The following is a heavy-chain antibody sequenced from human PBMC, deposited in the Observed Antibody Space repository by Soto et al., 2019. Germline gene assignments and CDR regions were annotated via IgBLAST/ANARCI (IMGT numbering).Heavy chain of an antibody. J-gene: IGHJ3*02. V-gene: IGHV5-51*01. Sequence: GESLKISCKGSGYSFTSYWIGWVRQMPGKGLEWMGIIYPGDSDTRYSPSFQGQVTISADKSISTAYLQWSSLKASDTAMYYCARVTPEIYDILTGYYIRADAFDIWGQGTMVTVSS. CDR2: IYPGDSDT. CDR3: ARVTPEIYDILTGYYIRADAFDI. CDR1: GYSFTSYW. D-gene: IGHD3-9*01.